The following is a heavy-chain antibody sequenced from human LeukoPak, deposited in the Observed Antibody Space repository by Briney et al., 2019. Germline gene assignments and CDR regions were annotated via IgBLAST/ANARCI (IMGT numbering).Heavy chain of an antibody. J-gene: IGHJ4*02. Sequence: SGGSLRLSCAASGFTFSSYAMSWVRQAPGEGLEWVSTISPSGGSTFYADSVKGRFTIFRDNSKNTLYLQMNSLRAEDTAVYYCAKDRVVPAATINWGQGTLVTVSS. CDR1: GFTFSSYA. D-gene: IGHD2-2*01. CDR3: AKDRVVPAATIN. CDR2: ISPSGGST. V-gene: IGHV3-23*01.